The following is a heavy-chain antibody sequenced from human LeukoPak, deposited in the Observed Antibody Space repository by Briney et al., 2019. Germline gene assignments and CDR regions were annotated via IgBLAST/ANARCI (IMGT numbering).Heavy chain of an antibody. V-gene: IGHV3-21*01. CDR1: GFTFSSYS. CDR3: ARVGGFEYCTSTSCPPEY. D-gene: IGHD2-2*01. J-gene: IGHJ4*02. Sequence: GGSLRLSCAASGFTFSSYSMNWVRQAPGKGLEWVSSISSSSNYIYYADSVKGRFTISRDNAKNSLYLQMNSLRAEDTAVYYCARVGGFEYCTSTSCPPEYWGQGTLVTVSS. CDR2: ISSSSNYI.